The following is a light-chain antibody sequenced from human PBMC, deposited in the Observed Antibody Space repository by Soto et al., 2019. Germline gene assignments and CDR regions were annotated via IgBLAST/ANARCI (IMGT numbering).Light chain of an antibody. CDR2: AAS. J-gene: IGKJ5*01. V-gene: IGKV1-39*01. Sequence: DIQMTQSPSSLSASVGDRVTMTCRASETISTFLNWYQYKPGKAPKLLIYAASRLQSGVPSRFSGSGSGTDFTLTINGLQPEDFASYYCQQSYSTSPITFGQGTRLEI. CDR1: ETISTF. CDR3: QQSYSTSPIT.